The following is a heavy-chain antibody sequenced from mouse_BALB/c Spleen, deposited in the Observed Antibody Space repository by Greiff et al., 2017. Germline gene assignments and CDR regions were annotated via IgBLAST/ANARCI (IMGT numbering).Heavy chain of an antibody. CDR3: ARDADGSSYGYAMDY. D-gene: IGHD1-1*01. V-gene: IGHV7-1*02. Sequence: EVKLMESGGGLVQPGGSLRLSCATSGFTFSDFYMEWVRQPPGKRLEWIAASRNKANDYTTEYSASVKGRFIVSRDTSQSILYLQMNALRAEDTAIYYCARDADGSSYGYAMDYWGQGTSVTVSS. CDR2: SRNKANDYTT. J-gene: IGHJ4*01. CDR1: GFTFSDFY.